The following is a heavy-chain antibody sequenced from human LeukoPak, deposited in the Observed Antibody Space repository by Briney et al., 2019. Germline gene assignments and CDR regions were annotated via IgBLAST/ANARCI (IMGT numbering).Heavy chain of an antibody. CDR1: GGSISSGDYY. Sequence: SETLSLTCTVSGGSISSGDYYWSWIRQPPGKGLEWIGYIYYSGSTYYNPSLKSRVTISVDTSKNQFSLKLSSVTAADTAVYYCARDGVYSSYDYTNWGQGTLVTVSS. D-gene: IGHD5-12*01. J-gene: IGHJ4*02. V-gene: IGHV4-30-4*08. CDR2: IYYSGST. CDR3: ARDGVYSSYDYTN.